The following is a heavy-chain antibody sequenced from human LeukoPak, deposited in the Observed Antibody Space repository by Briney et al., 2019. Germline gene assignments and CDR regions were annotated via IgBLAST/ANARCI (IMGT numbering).Heavy chain of an antibody. V-gene: IGHV4-59*01. CDR3: AGVFSGRRPFEL. CDR2: IYYRGFT. J-gene: IGHJ4*02. Sequence: PSETLSLTCTVPGDSINSYYWNWIRQPPGKGLEWIGYIYYRGFTNYNPSLKSRVSTSIDTSKKQFSLKLGSVTAADTAIYYCAGVFSGRRPFELWGKGTLVTVSS. D-gene: IGHD3-10*01. CDR1: GDSINSYY.